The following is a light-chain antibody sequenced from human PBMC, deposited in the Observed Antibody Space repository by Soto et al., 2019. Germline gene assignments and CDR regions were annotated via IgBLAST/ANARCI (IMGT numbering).Light chain of an antibody. V-gene: IGKV1-33*01. CDR3: QQYDNLPLT. J-gene: IGKJ4*01. CDR2: GAS. Sequence: DIQMTQSPSTLSGSVGDRVTITCRASQTISSWLAWYQQKPGKAPKLLIYGASILETGVPSRFSGSGSGTDFTFTISSLQPEDFATYYCQQYDNLPLTFGGGTKVDIK. CDR1: QTISSW.